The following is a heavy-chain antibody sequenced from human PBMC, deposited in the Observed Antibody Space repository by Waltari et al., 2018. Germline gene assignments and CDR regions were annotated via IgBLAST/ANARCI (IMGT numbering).Heavy chain of an antibody. CDR3: ARSSGPLLWFGELLFDY. Sequence: QVQLQQWGAGLLKPSETLSLTCAVYGGSFSGYYWSWIRQPPGKGLEWIGEINHSGSTNYNPSLKGRVTISVDTSKNQFSLKLSSVTAADTAVYYCARSSGPLLWFGELLFDYWGQGTLVTVSS. CDR2: INHSGST. CDR1: GGSFSGYY. D-gene: IGHD3-10*01. V-gene: IGHV4-34*01. J-gene: IGHJ4*02.